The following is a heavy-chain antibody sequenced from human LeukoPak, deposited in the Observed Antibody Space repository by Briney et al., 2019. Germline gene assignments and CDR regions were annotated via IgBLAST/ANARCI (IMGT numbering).Heavy chain of an antibody. CDR2: IYYSGST. Sequence: SETLSLTCTVSGGSISSYYWSWIRQPPGKGLEWIGYIYYSGSTNYNPSLKSRVTISVDTSKNQFSLKLSSVTAADTAVYYCARSFFWSVSFDYWGQGTLVTVSS. CDR3: ARSFFWSVSFDY. CDR1: GGSISSYY. J-gene: IGHJ4*02. D-gene: IGHD3-3*01. V-gene: IGHV4-59*01.